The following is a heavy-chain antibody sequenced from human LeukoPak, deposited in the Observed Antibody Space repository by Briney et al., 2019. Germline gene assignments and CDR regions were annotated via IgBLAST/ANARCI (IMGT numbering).Heavy chain of an antibody. CDR1: GDSISSSNW. J-gene: IGHJ5*02. CDR2: IFYNGNT. Sequence: SGTLSLTCAVSGDSISSSNWWSWVRQPPGKGLEWIGYIFYNGNTRDNPSLRSRVTMSIDTSKNQFSLQLTSVTAADTAVYYCAREDAHGGTHFDPWGQGTLVTVSS. V-gene: IGHV4-4*02. CDR3: AREDAHGGTHFDP. D-gene: IGHD4-23*01.